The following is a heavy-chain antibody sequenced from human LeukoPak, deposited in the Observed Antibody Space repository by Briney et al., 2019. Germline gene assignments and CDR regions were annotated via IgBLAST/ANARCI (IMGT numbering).Heavy chain of an antibody. V-gene: IGHV4-39*01. Sequence: SETLSLTCTVSGGSISTTAYYWGWIRQPPGKGLEWVGSLYSSGTTYSNPSLKSRVTLSMDTSKNQFSLKLNSVTAADTAVYYCARVAYSGSYYSYYFDYWGQGTLVTVSS. CDR1: GGSISTTAYY. D-gene: IGHD1-26*01. J-gene: IGHJ4*02. CDR3: ARVAYSGSYYSYYFDY. CDR2: LYSSGTT.